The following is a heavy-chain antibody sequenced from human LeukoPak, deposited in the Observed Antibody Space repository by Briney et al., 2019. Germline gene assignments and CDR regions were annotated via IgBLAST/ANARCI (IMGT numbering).Heavy chain of an antibody. CDR1: GFTFSSYS. Sequence: GGSLRLSCAASGFTFSSYSMNWVRQAPGKGLEWVSYISSSSSTIYCADSVKGRFTISRDNAKNSLYLQMNSLRAEDTAVYYCARDPHYYDSSGYRIKFDYWGQGTLVTVSS. J-gene: IGHJ4*02. CDR2: ISSSSSTI. V-gene: IGHV3-48*01. D-gene: IGHD3-22*01. CDR3: ARDPHYYDSSGYRIKFDY.